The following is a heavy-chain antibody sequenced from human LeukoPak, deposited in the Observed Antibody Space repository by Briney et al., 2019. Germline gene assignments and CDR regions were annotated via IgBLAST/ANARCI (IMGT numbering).Heavy chain of an antibody. V-gene: IGHV1-2*02. CDR1: GYTFTGYY. Sequence: GASVKVSCKASGYTFTGYYMHWVRQAPGQGLEWMGWINPNSGGTNYAQNFQGRLTMTRDTSISTAYMELSSLRSDDTAVYYCARRVAVARRDAFDIWGQGTMVTVSS. CDR3: ARRVAVARRDAFDI. J-gene: IGHJ3*02. D-gene: IGHD6-19*01. CDR2: INPNSGGT.